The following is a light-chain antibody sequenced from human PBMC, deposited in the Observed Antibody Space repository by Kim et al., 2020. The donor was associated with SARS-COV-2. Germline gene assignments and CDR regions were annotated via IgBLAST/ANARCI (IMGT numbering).Light chain of an antibody. CDR1: NIGTKG. Sequence: SYELTQPPSLSVAPGKTARITCGGHNIGTKGVHWYQQKPGQAPVLVIYYDSDRPSGIPERFSGSNSGDTATLTISRVEAGDEADYYCQAWDSSSVVVFGGGTQLTVL. J-gene: IGLJ2*01. V-gene: IGLV3-21*04. CDR3: QAWDSSSVVV. CDR2: YDS.